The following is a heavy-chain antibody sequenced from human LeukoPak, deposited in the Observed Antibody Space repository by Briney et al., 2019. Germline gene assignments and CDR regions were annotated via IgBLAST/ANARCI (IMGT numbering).Heavy chain of an antibody. Sequence: GASVKVSCKASGYTFTSYYMHWVRQAPGQGLEWMGGIIPIFGTANYAQKFQGRVTITADKSTSTAYMELSSLRSEDTAVYYCARENSYYDSSGYYFGSGYFDYWGQGTLVTVSS. D-gene: IGHD3-22*01. V-gene: IGHV1-69*06. CDR2: IIPIFGTA. CDR1: GYTFTSYY. CDR3: ARENSYYDSSGYYFGSGYFDY. J-gene: IGHJ4*02.